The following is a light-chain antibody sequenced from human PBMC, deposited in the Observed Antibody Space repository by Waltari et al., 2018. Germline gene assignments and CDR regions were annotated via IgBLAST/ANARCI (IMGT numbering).Light chain of an antibody. J-gene: IGKJ1*01. CDR1: QSVGRT. CDR3: QHYVALPVT. CDR2: GAS. V-gene: IGKV3-20*01. Sequence: EIVLTQSPGTLSLSPGDRATLSCRASQSVGRTLAWYQQNPGQAPSLVIYGASIRATGIPDRFSGSGSGTDFSLTISRLEPEDFAVYYCQHYVALPVTFGQGTKVEIK.